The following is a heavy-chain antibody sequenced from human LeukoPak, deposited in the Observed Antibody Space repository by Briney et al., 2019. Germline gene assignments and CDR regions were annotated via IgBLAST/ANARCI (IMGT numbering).Heavy chain of an antibody. Sequence: GGSLRLSCAASGFPFSSSAMTWVRQIPGKGLEWVSGISGSGGSTYYADSVKGRFTISRDNSKNTLYLQMNSLRAEDTAVYYCARWAVAGKGDDYWGQGTLVTVSS. CDR3: ARWAVAGKGDDY. CDR1: GFPFSSSA. V-gene: IGHV3-23*01. D-gene: IGHD6-19*01. CDR2: ISGSGGST. J-gene: IGHJ4*02.